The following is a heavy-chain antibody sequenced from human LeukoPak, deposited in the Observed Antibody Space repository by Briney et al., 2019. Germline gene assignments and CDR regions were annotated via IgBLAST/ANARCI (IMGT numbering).Heavy chain of an antibody. CDR2: ISSSGSTI. J-gene: IGHJ4*02. CDR3: AKPSGSGVDY. Sequence: PGGSLRLSCAASGFTFSSYEMNWVRQAPGKGLEWVSYISSSGSTIYYSDSVKGRFTISRDNSKNTLYLQMNSLRREDTAVYFCAKPSGSGVDYWGQGTRVTVSS. D-gene: IGHD1-26*01. CDR1: GFTFSSYE. V-gene: IGHV3-48*03.